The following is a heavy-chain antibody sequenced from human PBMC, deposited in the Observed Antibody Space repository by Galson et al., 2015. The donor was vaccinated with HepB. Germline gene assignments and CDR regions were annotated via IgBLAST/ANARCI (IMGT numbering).Heavy chain of an antibody. D-gene: IGHD7-27*01. CDR1: GFTFSSYA. V-gene: IGHV3-30*04. Sequence: SLRLSCAASGFTFSSYAMHWVRQAPGKGLEWVAVISYDGSNKYYADSVKGRFTISRDNSKNTLYLQMNSLRAEDTAVYYCARVGSNWGLFDYWGQGTLVTVSS. J-gene: IGHJ4*02. CDR2: ISYDGSNK. CDR3: ARVGSNWGLFDY.